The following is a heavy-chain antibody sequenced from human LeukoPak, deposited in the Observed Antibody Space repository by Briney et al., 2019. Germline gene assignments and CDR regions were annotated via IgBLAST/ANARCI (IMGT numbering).Heavy chain of an antibody. D-gene: IGHD6-13*01. CDR1: GFTFSSYG. J-gene: IGHJ4*02. CDR3: AKTTLAAAGQYDY. V-gene: IGHV3-23*01. CDR2: ISGSGGST. Sequence: GGTLRLSCAASGFTFSSYGMSWVRQAPGKGLEWVSAISGSGGSTYYADSVKGRFTISRDNSKNTLYLQMNSLRAEDTALYYCAKTTLAAAGQYDYWGQGTLVTVSS.